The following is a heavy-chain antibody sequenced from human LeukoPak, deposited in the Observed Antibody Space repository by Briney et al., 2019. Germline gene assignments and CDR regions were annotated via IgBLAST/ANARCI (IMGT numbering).Heavy chain of an antibody. J-gene: IGHJ6*02. Sequence: AGRSLRLSCAASGFTFDDYAMHWVRQAPGKGLEWVSGISWNSGSIGYADSVKGRFTISRDSAKNSLYLQMNSLRAEDTALYYCAKDIESTIPLGLYCHGMDVWGQGTTVTVSS. D-gene: IGHD3-3*01. CDR2: ISWNSGSI. CDR3: AKDIESTIPLGLYCHGMDV. V-gene: IGHV3-9*01. CDR1: GFTFDDYA.